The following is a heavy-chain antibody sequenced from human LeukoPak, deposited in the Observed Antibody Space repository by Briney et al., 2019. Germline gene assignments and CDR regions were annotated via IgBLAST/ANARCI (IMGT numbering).Heavy chain of an antibody. CDR2: NSSSGTTM. D-gene: IGHD2-2*01. Sequence: KGQEWLSDNSSSGTTMYYVDSVKGRFTISRDNAENSLYLQMNSLRAEDTAVYYCARGSRNDYWGQGTLVTVSS. CDR3: ARGSRNDY. J-gene: IGHJ4*02. V-gene: IGHV3-11*01.